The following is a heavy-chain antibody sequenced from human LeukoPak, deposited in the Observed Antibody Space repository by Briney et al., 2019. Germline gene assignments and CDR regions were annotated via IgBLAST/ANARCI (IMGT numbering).Heavy chain of an antibody. CDR2: IIPIFGTA. J-gene: IGHJ4*02. V-gene: IGHV1-69*05. D-gene: IGHD4-17*01. CDR3: ARVRNLVRGDYLFDY. CDR1: GGTFSSYA. Sequence: GASVKVSCKASGGTFSSYAIGWVRQAPGQGLEWVGRIIPIFGTANYAQKFQGRVTINTDESTSTAYMELSSLRSEDTAVYYCARVRNLVRGDYLFDYWGQGTLVTVSS.